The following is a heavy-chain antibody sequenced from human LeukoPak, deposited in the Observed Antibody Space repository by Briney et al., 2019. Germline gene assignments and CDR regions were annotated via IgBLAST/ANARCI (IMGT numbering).Heavy chain of an antibody. J-gene: IGHJ3*02. CDR3: ARTSSGPKDAFDI. V-gene: IGHV1-18*01. D-gene: IGHD6-19*01. CDR1: GYTFSNSG. CDR2: ISGYNGNT. Sequence: ASVKVSCKTSGYTFSNSGITWVRRAPGQGLEWMGWISGYNGNTNYAQKVQGSVTMTTDTSTSTAYMELRSLTSDDTAVYYCARTSSGPKDAFDIWGQGTMVTVSS.